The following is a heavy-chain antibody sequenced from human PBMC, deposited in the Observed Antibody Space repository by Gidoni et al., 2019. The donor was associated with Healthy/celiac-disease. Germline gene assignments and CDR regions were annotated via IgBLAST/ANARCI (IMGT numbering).Heavy chain of an antibody. D-gene: IGHD3-3*01. Sequence: QVQLHESGPGLAKPSETLSLTCTVSGGSISSYSRSWIRQPPGTGLEGIGYIYYSGSTNYNPSLKSRVTISGDTSKNQFSLKLSAVTAADTAVYYCARDYGVYYDFWSGNDYGMDVWGKGTTVTVSS. CDR2: IYYSGST. J-gene: IGHJ6*04. CDR1: GGSISSYS. CDR3: ARDYGVYYDFWSGNDYGMDV. V-gene: IGHV4-59*01.